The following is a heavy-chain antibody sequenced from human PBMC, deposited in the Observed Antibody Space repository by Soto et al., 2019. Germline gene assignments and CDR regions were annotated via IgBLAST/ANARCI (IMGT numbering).Heavy chain of an antibody. CDR1: GFTFSSYS. CDR3: AREASFTDAFDI. Sequence: SLRLSCAASGFTFSSYSMNWVRQAPGKGLEWVSSISSSSSYIYYADSVKGRFTISRDNAKNSLYLQMNSLRAEDTAVYYCAREASFTDAFDIWGQGTMVTVSS. V-gene: IGHV3-21*01. D-gene: IGHD3-16*02. CDR2: ISSSSSYI. J-gene: IGHJ3*02.